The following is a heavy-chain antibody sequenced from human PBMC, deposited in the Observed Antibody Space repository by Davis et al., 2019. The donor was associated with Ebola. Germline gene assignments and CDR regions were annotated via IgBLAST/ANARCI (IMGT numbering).Heavy chain of an antibody. J-gene: IGHJ4*02. CDR3: ARVYNWGFDF. Sequence: GGSLRLSCAASEFSFTSYSMNWVRQAPGKGLEWVAYISGGYTYYAESVKGRFTISRDSAKDSLYLHMDSLRDDDTAVYYCARVYNWGFDFWGQGTLVTVSS. CDR1: EFSFTSYS. CDR2: ISGGYT. V-gene: IGHV3-48*02. D-gene: IGHD1-20*01.